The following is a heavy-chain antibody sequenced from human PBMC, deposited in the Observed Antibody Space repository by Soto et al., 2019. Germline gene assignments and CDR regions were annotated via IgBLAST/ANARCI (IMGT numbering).Heavy chain of an antibody. V-gene: IGHV3-23*01. J-gene: IGHJ4*02. Sequence: EVQLLESGGGLVQPGGSLRLSCAASGVTFSNYAMSWVRQAPGKGLEWVSVICGSGGYTYYADSVKGRFNISRDNSKNSLYLQMSSLRAEDTTVYYCARQVSSGCDSALDSWGQGTLVTVSS. CDR1: GVTFSNYA. D-gene: IGHD2-21*02. CDR2: ICGSGGYT. CDR3: ARQVSSGCDSALDS.